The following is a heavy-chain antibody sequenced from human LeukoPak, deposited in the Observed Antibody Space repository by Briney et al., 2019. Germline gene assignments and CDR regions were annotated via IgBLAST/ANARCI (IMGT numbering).Heavy chain of an antibody. CDR2: IIPIFGTA. Sequence: SVKVSCKASGGTFSSYAISRVRQAPGQGLEWMGRIIPIFGTANYAQKFQGRVTITTDESTSTACMELSSLRSEDTAVYYCARELPDIVAPDAFDIWGQGTMVTVSS. CDR3: ARELPDIVAPDAFDI. D-gene: IGHD5-12*01. V-gene: IGHV1-69*05. CDR1: GGTFSSYA. J-gene: IGHJ3*02.